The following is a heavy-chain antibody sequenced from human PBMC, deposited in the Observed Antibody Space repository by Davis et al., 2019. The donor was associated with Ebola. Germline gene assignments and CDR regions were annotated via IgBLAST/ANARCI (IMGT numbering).Heavy chain of an antibody. CDR1: GYTFTNYD. CDR3: ARGRKVARMGSWFDS. Sequence: ASVKVSCKASGYTFTNYDVHWVRQGTGQGLEWIGWMNPNSGNTGYGQKFQGRVTMTRNSSISTAYMELSSLTSEDTAVYYCARGRKVARMGSWFDSWGQGTLVTVSS. J-gene: IGHJ5*01. D-gene: IGHD5-12*01. V-gene: IGHV1-8*01. CDR2: MNPNSGNT.